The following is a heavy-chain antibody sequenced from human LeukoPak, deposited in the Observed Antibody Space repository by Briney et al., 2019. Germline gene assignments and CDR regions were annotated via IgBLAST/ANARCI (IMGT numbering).Heavy chain of an antibody. V-gene: IGHV4-34*01. CDR2: INRSGST. Sequence: SETLSLTCAVYGGSFSAYYWSWIRQPPGKGLEWIGEINRSGSTNYNPSLKSRVTISVDTSKNQFSLKLSSVTAADTAVYYCARAHGVVIKYYFDYWGQGTLVTVSS. CDR1: GGSFSAYY. D-gene: IGHD3-22*01. CDR3: ARAHGVVIKYYFDY. J-gene: IGHJ4*02.